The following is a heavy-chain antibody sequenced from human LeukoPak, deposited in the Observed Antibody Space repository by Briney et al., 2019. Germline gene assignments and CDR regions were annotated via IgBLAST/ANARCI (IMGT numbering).Heavy chain of an antibody. J-gene: IGHJ3*01. Sequence: SETLSLTCTVSGGSISRYYWSWIRQPPGKGLEWIGYIYYSGTANYNPSLKSRVTISLDTSKNQFSLKMSSVIAADTAVYFCARYDSSTSNIFDVWGHGTMVTVSS. V-gene: IGHV4-59*01. D-gene: IGHD6-13*01. CDR3: ARYDSSTSNIFDV. CDR2: IYYSGTA. CDR1: GGSISRYY.